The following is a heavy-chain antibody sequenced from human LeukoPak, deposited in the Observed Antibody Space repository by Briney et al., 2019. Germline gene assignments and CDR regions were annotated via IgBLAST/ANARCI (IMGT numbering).Heavy chain of an antibody. CDR2: IYYSGST. Sequence: SETLSLTCTVSGGSISSYYWSWIRQPPGKGLEWIGYIYYSGSTNYNPSLKGRVTISVDTSKNQFSLRLTSVTAADTAVYYCARNHGSAHMDVWGKGTTVTVSS. D-gene: IGHD6-25*01. V-gene: IGHV4-59*01. J-gene: IGHJ6*03. CDR1: GGSISSYY. CDR3: ARNHGSAHMDV.